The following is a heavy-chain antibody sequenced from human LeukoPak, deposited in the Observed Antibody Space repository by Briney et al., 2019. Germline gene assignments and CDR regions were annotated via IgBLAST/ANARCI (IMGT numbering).Heavy chain of an antibody. D-gene: IGHD3-16*01. CDR3: ARGVWGYGKKNYYYYMDV. CDR2: MNPNSGNT. V-gene: IGHV1-8*03. J-gene: IGHJ6*03. CDR1: GYTFTSYD. Sequence: GASVKVSCKASGYTFTSYDINWVRQATGQGLEWMGWMNPNSGNTGYAQKFQGRVTITRNTSISTAYMELSSLRSEDTAVYYCARGVWGYGKKNYYYYMDVWGKGTTVTVSS.